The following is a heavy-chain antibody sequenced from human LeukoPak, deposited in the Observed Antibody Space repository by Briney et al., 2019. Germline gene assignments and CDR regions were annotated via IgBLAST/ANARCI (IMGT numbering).Heavy chain of an antibody. D-gene: IGHD2-15*01. V-gene: IGHV1-2*02. CDR3: ARSDVVVVTATTHFDY. Sequence: GASVEVSCKASGYTFTAYYIHWVRQAPGQGLGWMGWINPNSGGTNYAQNFQGRVTMTSDTSTYTTHMELSRLRSDDTAVYYCARSDVVVVTATTHFDYWGQGTLVTVSS. CDR1: GYTFTAYY. CDR2: INPNSGGT. J-gene: IGHJ4*02.